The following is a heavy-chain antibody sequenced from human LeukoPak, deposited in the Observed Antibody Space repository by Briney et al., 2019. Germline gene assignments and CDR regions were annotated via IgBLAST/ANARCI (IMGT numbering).Heavy chain of an antibody. CDR2: ISSSGSTI. CDR3: ATATHSGYDFNDY. V-gene: IGHV3-11*04. J-gene: IGHJ4*02. CDR1: GFTVSSNY. D-gene: IGHD5-12*01. Sequence: GGSLRLSCAASGFTVSSNYMSWVRQAPGKGLEWVSYISSSGSTIYYADSVKGRFTISRDNAKNSLYLQMNSLRAEDTAVYYCATATHSGYDFNDYWGQGTLVTVSS.